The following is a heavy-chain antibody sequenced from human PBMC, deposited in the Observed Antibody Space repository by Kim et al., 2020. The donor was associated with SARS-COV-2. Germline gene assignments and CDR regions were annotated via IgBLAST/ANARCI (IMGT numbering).Heavy chain of an antibody. CDR3: AGGASAFGY. Sequence: GDTNYSPPLQGRVTISVDTAKNRVSRKLSSVTAADTAVYYCAGGASAFGYWGQGTLVTVSS. V-gene: IGHV4-59*09. CDR2: GDT. J-gene: IGHJ4*02.